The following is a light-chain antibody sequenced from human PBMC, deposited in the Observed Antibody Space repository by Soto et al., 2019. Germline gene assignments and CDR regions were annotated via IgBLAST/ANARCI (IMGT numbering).Light chain of an antibody. V-gene: IGKV1-5*01. CDR3: QQYNTYLTWT. CDR2: GAS. J-gene: IGKJ4*02. Sequence: DTQMTQSPSTLSASVGDTVTITCRASQSVSMWLAWFQQKPGKAPRLLIYGASNLESGVPSRFSGSGSGTQFTLTISSLQPEDAATYYCQQYNTYLTWTFGGGTKVDI. CDR1: QSVSMW.